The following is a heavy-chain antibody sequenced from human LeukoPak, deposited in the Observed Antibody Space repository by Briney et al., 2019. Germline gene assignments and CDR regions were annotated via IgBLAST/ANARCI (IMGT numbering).Heavy chain of an antibody. Sequence: GGSLRLSCAASGFTFRDYYMTWIRQAPGKGLEWISYISSAAYTLYYADSVKGRFTISRDNANNALFLQMNSLRAEDTAVYFCARGEYTTSSLDYWGLGTLVTVSS. CDR1: GFTFRDYY. CDR3: ARGEYTTSSLDY. CDR2: ISSAAYTL. V-gene: IGHV3-11*01. D-gene: IGHD2-2*02. J-gene: IGHJ4*02.